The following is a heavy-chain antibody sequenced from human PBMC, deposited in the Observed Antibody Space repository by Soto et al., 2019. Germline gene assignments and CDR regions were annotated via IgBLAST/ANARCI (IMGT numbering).Heavy chain of an antibody. CDR2: INKDGSEQ. D-gene: IGHD6-6*01. CDR3: ATAYSSSSRSF. V-gene: IGHV3-7*03. CDR1: GFTFSNYW. Sequence: EIQLVESGGGLVQPGGSLRLSCAASGFTFSNYWMGWVRQAPGKGLEWVANINKDGSEQYYVDSVKGRFTISRDNSKNSLYLQMNSLRAADTAVYYCATAYSSSSRSFWGQGTLVTASS. J-gene: IGHJ4*02.